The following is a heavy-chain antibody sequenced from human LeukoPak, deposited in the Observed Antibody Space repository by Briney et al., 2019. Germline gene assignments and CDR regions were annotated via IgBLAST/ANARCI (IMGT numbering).Heavy chain of an antibody. V-gene: IGHV5-51*01. CDR3: ARSTRMGSGYYFLDY. D-gene: IGHD3-22*01. J-gene: IGHJ4*02. CDR2: IYAGDSDT. CDR1: GYSFTSYW. Sequence: GESLKISCKGSGYSFTSYWIGWVRQMPGKGLEWMGIIYAGDSDTRYSPSFQGQVTISADKSISTAYLQWSSLKASDTAMYYCARSTRMGSGYYFLDYWGQGTLVTVSS.